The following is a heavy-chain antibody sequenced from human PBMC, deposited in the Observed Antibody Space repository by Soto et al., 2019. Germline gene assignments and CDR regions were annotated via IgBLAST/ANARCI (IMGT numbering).Heavy chain of an antibody. V-gene: IGHV3-23*01. CDR3: AKGKSTGDIDWFDP. CDR2: LIGGHYGT. D-gene: IGHD3-10*01. CDR1: GFTLQNYA. Sequence: GGSLRLSCTASGFTLQNYAMAWVRQAPGKGLEWVSTLIGGHYGTAYSYSVKGRFTVSRDNSKNCLYLQMNSLGVEDTAMYFCAKGKSTGDIDWFDPWREGSLVTVSS. J-gene: IGHJ5*02.